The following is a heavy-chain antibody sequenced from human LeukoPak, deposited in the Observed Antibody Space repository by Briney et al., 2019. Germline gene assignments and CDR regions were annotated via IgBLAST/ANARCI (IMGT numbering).Heavy chain of an antibody. J-gene: IGHJ4*02. D-gene: IGHD4-23*01. Sequence: PGGSLRLSCTASGFTFGDYAMSWFRQAPGKGLEWVATINQNGGVKYYVDSVKGRFTISRDNAKTSLFLQMNSLRIDDTAMYYCTRTVNSASDFWGQGTLVTVSS. CDR3: TRTVNSASDF. V-gene: IGHV3-7*03. CDR1: GFTFGDYA. CDR2: INQNGGVK.